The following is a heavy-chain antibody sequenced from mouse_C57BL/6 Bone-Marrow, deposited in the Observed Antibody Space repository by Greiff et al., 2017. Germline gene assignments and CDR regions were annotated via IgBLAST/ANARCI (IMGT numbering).Heavy chain of an antibody. D-gene: IGHD2-3*01. CDR3: SSFDGNYFDF. J-gene: IGHJ2*01. V-gene: IGHV14-4*01. CDR1: GFNIKDDY. Sequence: EVQLQQSGAELVRPGASVKLSCTASGFNIKDDYIHWVKQRPDKGLEWIGWIDPEIGDTEYASKFQGKATITSDTSANTAYLQLSSLASEDTAVYYCSSFDGNYFDFWGQGTPLTVAS. CDR2: IDPEIGDT.